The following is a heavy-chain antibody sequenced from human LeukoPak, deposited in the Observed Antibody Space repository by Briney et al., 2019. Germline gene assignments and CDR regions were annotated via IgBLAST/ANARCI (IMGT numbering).Heavy chain of an antibody. D-gene: IGHD5-12*01. Sequence: ASVKVSCKASGYTFTGYYMHWVRQAPGQGLEWMGWINPNSGGTNYAQKFQGRVTMTRDTSISTAYMELSRLRSDDTAVYYCAREAGQGSGYEGWFDLWGQGTLVTVSS. CDR2: INPNSGGT. CDR1: GYTFTGYY. V-gene: IGHV1-2*02. J-gene: IGHJ5*02. CDR3: AREAGQGSGYEGWFDL.